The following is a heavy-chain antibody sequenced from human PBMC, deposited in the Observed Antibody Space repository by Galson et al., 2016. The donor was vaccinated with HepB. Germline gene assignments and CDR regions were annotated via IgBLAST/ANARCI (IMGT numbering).Heavy chain of an antibody. CDR3: ARDRSNYDFWSGYMPDYYFEY. CDR1: GFTFSDFS. D-gene: IGHD3-3*01. CDR2: ISSGSRDI. V-gene: IGHV3-21*01. Sequence: SLRLSCAASGFTFSDFSMNWVRQAPGKGLEWVSSISSGSRDIYYADSVKGRFTISRDNAKNSLYLQMNSLRAEDTAVYYCARDRSNYDFWSGYMPDYYFEYWGQGTLVTVSS. J-gene: IGHJ4*02.